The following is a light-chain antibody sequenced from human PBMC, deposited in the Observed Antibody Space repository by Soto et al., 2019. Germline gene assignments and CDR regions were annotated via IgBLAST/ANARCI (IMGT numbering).Light chain of an antibody. CDR3: QQYGTSPRT. CDR2: GAS. Sequence: EIVLTQSPGTLSLSPGERATLSCRASQSVTSSYLAWYQLKPGRAPRLLIYGASSRATGIPDRFSGSGSGTDFTLTISRLEPEDFAVYYCQQYGTSPRTFGQGTKVEIK. V-gene: IGKV3-20*01. CDR1: QSVTSSY. J-gene: IGKJ1*01.